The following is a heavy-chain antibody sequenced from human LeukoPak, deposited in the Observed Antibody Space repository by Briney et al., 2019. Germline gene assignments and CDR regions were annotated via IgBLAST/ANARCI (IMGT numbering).Heavy chain of an antibody. J-gene: IGHJ4*02. D-gene: IGHD4-11*01. V-gene: IGHV3-48*01. CDR2: ITGSSSTI. Sequence: GGSLRLSCAASGFTFSTCSMNWVRQAPGKGLEWVSYITGSSSTIYYADSVKGRFTISRDNAKNSLYLQMNSLRAEDTAVYYCAGSTAHFDYWGQGTLVTVSS. CDR3: AGSTAHFDY. CDR1: GFTFSTCS.